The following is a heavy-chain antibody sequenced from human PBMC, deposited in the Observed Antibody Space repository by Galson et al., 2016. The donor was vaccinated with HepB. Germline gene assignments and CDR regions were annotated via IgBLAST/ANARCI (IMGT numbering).Heavy chain of an antibody. D-gene: IGHD4-23*01. Sequence: SLRLSCAASGFTVGNNYMRWDRQAPGKGLEWVALIYSGGSTHYADSVKGRFTISRDNSNNTLYLQMNSLRAEDTAVYYCARKTDTGNGDYWGQGTLVTVSS. CDR3: ARKTDTGNGDY. CDR2: IYSGGST. V-gene: IGHV3-53*01. CDR1: GFTVGNNY. J-gene: IGHJ4*02.